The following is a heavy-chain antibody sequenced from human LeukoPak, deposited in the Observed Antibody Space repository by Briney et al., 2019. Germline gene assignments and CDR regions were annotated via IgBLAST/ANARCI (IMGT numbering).Heavy chain of an antibody. D-gene: IGHD2-15*01. Sequence: PGGSLRLSCAASGFTFSTHTMTWVRQAPGKGLEWVSYISSSSSTIYYADSVKGRFTISRDDAKNSLFLQMNSLRDEDTAVYYCARDCSGGSCYLDYWGQGTLVTVSS. V-gene: IGHV3-48*02. CDR3: ARDCSGGSCYLDY. J-gene: IGHJ4*02. CDR2: ISSSSSTI. CDR1: GFTFSTHT.